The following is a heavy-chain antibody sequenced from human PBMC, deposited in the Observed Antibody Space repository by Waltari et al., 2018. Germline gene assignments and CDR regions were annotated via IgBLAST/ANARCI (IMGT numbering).Heavy chain of an antibody. V-gene: IGHV4-39*07. CDR3: AGRPLYTVVWHGFDY. Sequence: QLQLQESGPGLVKPSETLSLTCNVSNGSISTHPYYWAWIRQPPGKGLEWIGSIFYTGNVYYNPSLQSRVTMSVDTSRNQFSLKLRSVTAADTAVYYCAGRPLYTVVWHGFDYWGRGALVTVSS. CDR1: NGSISTHPYY. CDR2: IFYTGNV. J-gene: IGHJ4*02. D-gene: IGHD2-2*02.